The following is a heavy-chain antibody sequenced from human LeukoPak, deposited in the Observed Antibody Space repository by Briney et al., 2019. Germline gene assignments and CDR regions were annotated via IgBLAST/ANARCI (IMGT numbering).Heavy chain of an antibody. Sequence: ASVKVSCKASGYTFTSYGISWVRQAPGQGLEWMGWISAYNGNTNYAQKLQGRVTMTTDTSTSTAYMELRSLRSDDTAVYYCARDLMGVLRLLEWSNWFDPWGQGTLVTVSS. CDR2: ISAYNGNT. J-gene: IGHJ5*02. V-gene: IGHV1-18*01. D-gene: IGHD3-3*01. CDR1: GYTFTSYG. CDR3: ARDLMGVLRLLEWSNWFDP.